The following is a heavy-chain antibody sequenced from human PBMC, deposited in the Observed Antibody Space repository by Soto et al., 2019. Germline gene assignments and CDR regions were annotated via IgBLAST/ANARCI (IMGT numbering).Heavy chain of an antibody. CDR2: ISGSGFKK. V-gene: IGHV3-23*01. D-gene: IGHD2-15*01. J-gene: IGHJ5*02. CDR3: AKGSKGIVVASWFDP. CDR1: GFIFENFG. Sequence: GGSLRLSCAASGFIFENFGMSWVRQAPGKGLEWISSISGSGFKKYYADSVKGRFTISRDNSKNTLYLQMNSLRAEDTAVYYCAKGSKGIVVASWFDPWGQGTLVTVS.